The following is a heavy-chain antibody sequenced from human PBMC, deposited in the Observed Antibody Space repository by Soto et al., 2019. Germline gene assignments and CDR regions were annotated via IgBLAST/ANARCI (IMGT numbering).Heavy chain of an antibody. D-gene: IGHD6-13*01. V-gene: IGHV3-48*01. Sequence: GGSLRLSCAASGFTFSSYSMNWVRQAPGKGLEWVSYISSSSSTIYYADSVKGRFTISRDNAKNSLYLQMNSLRAEDTAVYYCARDPQLVVYYYYYYMDVWGKGTTVTVSS. CDR1: GFTFSSYS. CDR3: ARDPQLVVYYYYYYMDV. CDR2: ISSSSSTI. J-gene: IGHJ6*03.